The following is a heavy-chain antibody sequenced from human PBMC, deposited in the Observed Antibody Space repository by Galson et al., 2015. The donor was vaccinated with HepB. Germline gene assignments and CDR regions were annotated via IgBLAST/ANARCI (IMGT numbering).Heavy chain of an antibody. J-gene: IGHJ6*02. Sequence: SVKVSCKASGGTLSSYAISWVRQAPGQGLEWMGGIIPIFGTANYAQKFQGRVTITADESTSTAYMELSSLRSEDTAVYYCASGADIAAAGSMIGGVMDVWGQGTTVTVSS. CDR1: GGTLSSYA. CDR3: ASGADIAAAGSMIGGVMDV. D-gene: IGHD6-13*01. V-gene: IGHV1-69*13. CDR2: IIPIFGTA.